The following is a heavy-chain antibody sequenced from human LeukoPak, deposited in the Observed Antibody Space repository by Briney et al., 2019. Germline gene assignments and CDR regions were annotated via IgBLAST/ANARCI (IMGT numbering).Heavy chain of an antibody. J-gene: IGHJ4*02. Sequence: PSETLSLTCTVSGGSISTYYWSWIRQAPGKGLEWIGYVFYSGTTKYNPSLKSRVTISVDTSKDQFSLKLSSVTAADTAVYYCATSIAVAGGWYFDYWGQGTLVTVSS. V-gene: IGHV4-59*08. D-gene: IGHD6-19*01. CDR2: VFYSGTT. CDR3: ATSIAVAGGWYFDY. CDR1: GGSISTYY.